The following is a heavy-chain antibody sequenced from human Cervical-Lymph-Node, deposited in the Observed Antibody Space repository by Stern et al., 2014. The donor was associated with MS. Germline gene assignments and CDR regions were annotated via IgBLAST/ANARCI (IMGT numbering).Heavy chain of an antibody. CDR1: GYTFTDYY. Sequence: QVQLGQSGPEVMKPGASVKVSCRASGYTFTDYYLHWVRQAPGQGLEWMGRINPKSGGTNHAQQFQGRVTMTRDTYISTAYMELSNLRPDDTAVYYCASAATRGNVAGRLGYWGQGTLVAVSS. D-gene: IGHD6-6*01. J-gene: IGHJ4*02. CDR2: INPKSGGT. CDR3: ASAATRGNVAGRLGY. V-gene: IGHV1-2*06.